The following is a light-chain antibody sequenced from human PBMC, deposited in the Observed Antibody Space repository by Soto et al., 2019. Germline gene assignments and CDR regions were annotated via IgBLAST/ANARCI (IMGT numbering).Light chain of an antibody. CDR2: DAS. V-gene: IGKV3-11*01. CDR1: QSVGRY. CDR3: QQRGSRPLT. Sequence: ENVLTQSPATLSLSPGEGATLSCRASQSVGRYLAWYQQKPGQAPRLLIYDASTRVTGIPARFSGSGSGTDFTLTISSLEPEDFAVYYCQQRGSRPLTFGQGTRLDIK. J-gene: IGKJ5*01.